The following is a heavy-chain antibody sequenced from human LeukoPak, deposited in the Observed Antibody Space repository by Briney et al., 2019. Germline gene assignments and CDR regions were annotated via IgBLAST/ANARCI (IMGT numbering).Heavy chain of an antibody. CDR1: GFTFSSYE. CDR3: ARDLGWNADY. V-gene: IGHV3-48*03. D-gene: IGHD1-1*01. CDR2: ISSSGSLI. J-gene: IGHJ4*02. Sequence: GGSLRLSCAASGFTFSSYEMNWVRQAPGKGLEWVSYISSSGSLIYYVASVKGRFTISRDNAKNSLYLQMNSLRAEDTAVYYCARDLGWNADYWGQGTLVTVSS.